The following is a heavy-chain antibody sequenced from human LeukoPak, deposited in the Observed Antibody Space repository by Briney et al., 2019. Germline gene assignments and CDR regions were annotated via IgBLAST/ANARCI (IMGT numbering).Heavy chain of an antibody. V-gene: IGHV4-59*08. CDR3: ARKIAAAGRTDYYYYYGMDV. J-gene: IGHJ6*02. CDR1: GGPISSYY. Sequence: SETLSLTCTVSGGPISSYYWSWIREPPGKGLECIGYIYYSGSTNYNPSLKSRVTISVDTSKNQFSLMLSSVTAADTAVYYCARKIAAAGRTDYYYYYGMDVWGQGTTVTVSS. CDR2: IYYSGST. D-gene: IGHD6-13*01.